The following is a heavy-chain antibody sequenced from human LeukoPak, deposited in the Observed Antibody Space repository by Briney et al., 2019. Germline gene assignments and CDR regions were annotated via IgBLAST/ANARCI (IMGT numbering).Heavy chain of an antibody. D-gene: IGHD6-13*01. Sequence: PGGSLRLSCAASGFTFSSYGMSWVRQAPGKGLEWVSAISGSGGSTYYADSVKGRFTISRDNSKNTLYLQMNSLRAEDTAVYYCAKDQVYSSSWPLGEFDPWGQGTLVTVSS. J-gene: IGHJ5*02. CDR3: AKDQVYSSSWPLGEFDP. V-gene: IGHV3-23*01. CDR1: GFTFSSYG. CDR2: ISGSGGST.